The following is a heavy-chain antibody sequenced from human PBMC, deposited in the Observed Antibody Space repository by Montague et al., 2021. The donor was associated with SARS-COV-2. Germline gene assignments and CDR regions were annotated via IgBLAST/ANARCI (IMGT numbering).Heavy chain of an antibody. J-gene: IGHJ4*02. CDR1: GGSFSGYY. D-gene: IGHD6-19*01. V-gene: IGHV4-34*01. CDR3: ARGSRQWLVRPPHYYYFDY. CDR2: INHSGST. Sequence: SETLSLTCAVYGGSFSGYYWSWIRQPPGKGLEWIGEINHSGSTNYNPSXXSRVTISVDTSKNQFSLKLSSVTAADTAVYYCARGSRQWLVRPPHYYYFDYWGQETLVTVSS.